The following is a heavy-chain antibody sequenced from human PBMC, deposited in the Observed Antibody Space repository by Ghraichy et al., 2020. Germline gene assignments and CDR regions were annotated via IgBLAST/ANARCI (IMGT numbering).Heavy chain of an antibody. D-gene: IGHD3-22*01. CDR2: INHSGSA. CDR3: ARDSDGGSGYYYL. V-gene: IGHV4-34*01. Sequence: SETLSLTCVVSGGSFSYYYWSWIRQSPGRGLEWVGKINHSGSAYYNPSLKSRLTLSVDASSKQISLNLTSVTVADTAVYYCARDSDGGSGYYYLWGQGTLVTVSS. CDR1: GGSFSYYY. J-gene: IGHJ4*02.